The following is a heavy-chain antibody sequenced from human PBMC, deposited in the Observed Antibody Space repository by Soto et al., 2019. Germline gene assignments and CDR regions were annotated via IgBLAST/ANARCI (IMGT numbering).Heavy chain of an antibody. CDR1: GFTFSSYA. CDR3: AKDMSGYSYGSYYFDY. D-gene: IGHD5-18*01. J-gene: IGHJ4*02. Sequence: LSLTCAASGFTFSSYAMSWVRQAPGKGLEWVSAISGSGGSTYYADSVKGRFTISRDNSKNTLYLQMNSLRAEDTAVYYCAKDMSGYSYGSYYFDYWGQGTLVTVSS. CDR2: ISGSGGST. V-gene: IGHV3-23*01.